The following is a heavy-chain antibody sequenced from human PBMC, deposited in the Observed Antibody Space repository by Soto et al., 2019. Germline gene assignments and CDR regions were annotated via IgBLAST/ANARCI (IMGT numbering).Heavy chain of an antibody. J-gene: IGHJ5*02. D-gene: IGHD2-2*01. CDR3: ARVVPGAEAWFGP. V-gene: IGHV1-18*01. Sequence: ASVKVSCKTSGYTFSNYGITWVRRAPGQPLEWLGWISLYSDGTNYAQKFQGRVSMTTDTSTTTAYMELRSLRSDDTAVYYCARVVPGAEAWFGPWGQGTLVTVSS. CDR1: GYTFSNYG. CDR2: ISLYSDGT.